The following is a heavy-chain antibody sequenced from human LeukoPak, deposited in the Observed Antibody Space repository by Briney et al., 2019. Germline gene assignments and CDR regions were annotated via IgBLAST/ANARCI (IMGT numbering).Heavy chain of an antibody. D-gene: IGHD3-22*01. Sequence: ASVKVSCKASGYTFTSYGISWVRQAPGQGLEWMGIFNPGGGGTSYAQKFQGRVTMTMDTSTSTVHMDLSSLRSEDTAVYYCARGGDYYDSSGYHYAATHWGQGTLVTVSS. CDR2: FNPGGGGT. CDR1: GYTFTSYG. J-gene: IGHJ4*02. V-gene: IGHV1-46*01. CDR3: ARGGDYYDSSGYHYAATH.